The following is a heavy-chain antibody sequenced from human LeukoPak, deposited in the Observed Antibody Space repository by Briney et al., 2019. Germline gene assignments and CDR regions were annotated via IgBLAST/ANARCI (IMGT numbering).Heavy chain of an antibody. D-gene: IGHD3-3*01. CDR3: AKAYRLLSWYYYYGMDV. V-gene: IGHV3-23*01. CDR2: ISGSGGST. CDR1: GFSFSNYA. Sequence: GGSLRLSCVPSGFSFSNYAMSWVRQAPGKGLEWVSSISGSGGSTHYADSVKGRFTISRDKTKNTLYLQMNSLRAEDTAVYYCAKAYRLLSWYYYYGMDVWGQGTTVTVSS. J-gene: IGHJ6*02.